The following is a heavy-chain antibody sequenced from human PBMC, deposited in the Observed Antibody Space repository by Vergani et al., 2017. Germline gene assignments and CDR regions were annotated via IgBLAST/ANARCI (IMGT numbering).Heavy chain of an antibody. Sequence: QVQLVESGGGEVQPGRSLRLSCSAAGFPFSDYGVHWVRPAPGKGLEWVSVISYDGNKKNYADSVKGRFTISIDNSKNSVYLQMNSLRAEDTAIYYCARKKYYDSKDYYQVEPFDYWGQGTLVTVSS. V-gene: IGHV3-30*03. CDR1: GFPFSDYG. D-gene: IGHD3-22*01. J-gene: IGHJ4*02. CDR2: ISYDGNKK. CDR3: ARKKYYDSKDYYQVEPFDY.